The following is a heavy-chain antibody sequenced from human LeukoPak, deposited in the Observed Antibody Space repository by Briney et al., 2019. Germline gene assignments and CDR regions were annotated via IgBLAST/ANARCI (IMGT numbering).Heavy chain of an antibody. D-gene: IGHD2-2*01. CDR3: ASGGGYCSTTSCYVLYY. CDR1: GLTFSSYD. J-gene: IGHJ4*02. V-gene: IGHV3-23*01. CDR2: VSIGGDRT. Sequence: GGSLRLSCAPSGLTFSSYDTSWVRQASGDGPHWVSAVSIGGDRTYYADSVKVRFSIPRDNSKNTLYLQMNSLSADDTAVYYCASGGGYCSTTSCYVLYYWGQGALVTVSS.